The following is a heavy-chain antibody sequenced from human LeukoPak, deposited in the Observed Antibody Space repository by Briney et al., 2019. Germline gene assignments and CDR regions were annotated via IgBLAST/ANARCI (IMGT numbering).Heavy chain of an antibody. D-gene: IGHD1-26*01. J-gene: IGHJ6*02. CDR2: ISAYNGNT. CDR1: GYTFTSYG. CDR3: ASGELLPDGYYYYYGMDV. Sequence: ASVKVPCKASGYTFTSYGISWVRQAPGQGLEWMGWISAYNGNTNYAQKLQGRVTMTTDTSTSTAYMELRSLRSDDTAVYYCASGELLPDGYYYYYGMDVWGQGTTVTVSS. V-gene: IGHV1-18*01.